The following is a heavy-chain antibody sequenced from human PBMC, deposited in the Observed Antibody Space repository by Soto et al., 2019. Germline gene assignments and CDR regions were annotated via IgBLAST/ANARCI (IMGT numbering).Heavy chain of an antibody. CDR3: ARGRYGDY. D-gene: IGHD1-1*01. CDR2: ISAHNGNT. Sequence: QVHLVQSGAEVKKPGASVKVSCQASGYAFTTYGITWVRQAPGQGLEWMGWISAHNGNTNYAQKLQGRVTVTRDTYTSSAYMELSGLRSDDSAVYYSARGRYGDYWGQGALVTVSS. J-gene: IGHJ4*02. V-gene: IGHV1-18*01. CDR1: GYAFTTYG.